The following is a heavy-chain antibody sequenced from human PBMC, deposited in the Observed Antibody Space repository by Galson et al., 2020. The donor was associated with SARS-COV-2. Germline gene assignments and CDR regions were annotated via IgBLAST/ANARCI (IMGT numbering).Heavy chain of an antibody. D-gene: IGHD2-15*01. V-gene: IGHV1-24*01. J-gene: IGHJ5*02. CDR2: FDPEYGEP. CDR1: GYILSELC. CDR3: VTDLKFSRTPGWFDP. Sequence: ASVKVSCKVSGYILSELCMHWVRQAPGKGLEWMGGFDPEYGEPIYAQKFQDRVTMTEDTSTDTGYMELSGLRSEDTAVYYCVTDLKFSRTPGWFDPWGQGTLATVSS.